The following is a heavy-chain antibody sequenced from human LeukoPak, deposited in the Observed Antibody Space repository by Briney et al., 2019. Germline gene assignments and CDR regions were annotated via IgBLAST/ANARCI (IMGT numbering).Heavy chain of an antibody. V-gene: IGHV3-23*01. CDR1: GFTFSSYA. Sequence: GGSLRLSCAASGFTFSSYAMSWVRQAPGKGLEWVSAISGSGGSTYYADSVKGRFTISRDNSKNTLYLQMNSLRAEDTAVYYCAKLDVEMATIPLDYYYGMDVWGQGTTVTVSS. J-gene: IGHJ6*02. D-gene: IGHD5-24*01. CDR2: ISGSGGST. CDR3: AKLDVEMATIPLDYYYGMDV.